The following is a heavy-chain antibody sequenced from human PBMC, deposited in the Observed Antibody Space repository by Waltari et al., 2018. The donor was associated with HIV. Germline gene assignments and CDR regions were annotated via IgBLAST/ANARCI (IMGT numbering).Heavy chain of an antibody. V-gene: IGHV4-39*01. CDR1: GDSISSTSYS. J-gene: IGHJ5*02. Sequence: QLPLQESGPGLVKPSEPLSLTCTVSGDSISSTSYSWGWIRQPPGKGLGWIGSISYSGSTYYNPSLKSRVTISVDTSKNQFSLKLSSVTAADTAVYYCARRAVVVTAKGPFDPWGQGTLVTVSS. CDR2: ISYSGST. D-gene: IGHD2-21*02. CDR3: ARRAVVVTAKGPFDP.